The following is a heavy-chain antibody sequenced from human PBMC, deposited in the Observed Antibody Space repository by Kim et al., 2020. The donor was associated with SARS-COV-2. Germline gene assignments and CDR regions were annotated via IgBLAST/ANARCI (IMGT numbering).Heavy chain of an antibody. Sequence: GGSLRLSCAASGFTFSSYWMHWVRQAPGKGLVWVSRINSDGSSTSYADSVKGRFTISRDNAKNTLYLQMNSLRAEDTAVYYCARDQPYDSSGYYQVPNYYYYGMDVWGQGTTVTVSS. CDR2: INSDGSST. J-gene: IGHJ6*02. CDR3: ARDQPYDSSGYYQVPNYYYYGMDV. CDR1: GFTFSSYW. D-gene: IGHD3-22*01. V-gene: IGHV3-74*01.